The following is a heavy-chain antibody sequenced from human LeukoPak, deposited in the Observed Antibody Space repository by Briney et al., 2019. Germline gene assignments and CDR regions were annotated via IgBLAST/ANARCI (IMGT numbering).Heavy chain of an antibody. V-gene: IGHV1-18*01. CDR2: ISAYNGNT. D-gene: IGHD6-6*01. J-gene: IGHJ4*02. Sequence: ASVKVSCKASGYTFTIYGISWVRQAPGQGLEWMGWISAYNGNTNYAQKLQGRVTMTADTSTSTAYMELRSLRSDDTAVYYCARDPWGSYSSSDPFDYWGQGTLVTVSS. CDR1: GYTFTIYG. CDR3: ARDPWGSYSSSDPFDY.